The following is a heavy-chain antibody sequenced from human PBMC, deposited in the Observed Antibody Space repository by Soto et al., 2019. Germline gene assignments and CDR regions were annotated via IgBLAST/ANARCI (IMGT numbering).Heavy chain of an antibody. Sequence: TVSGGSISSYYWSWIRQPPGKGLEWIGYVYYSGSTNYNPSLKSRVTISVDTSKNQFSLKLSSVTAADTAVYYCARDRNGDDYWGQGTLVTVSS. CDR3: ARDRNGDDY. V-gene: IGHV4-59*01. CDR1: GGSISSYY. CDR2: VYYSGST. J-gene: IGHJ4*02. D-gene: IGHD1-1*01.